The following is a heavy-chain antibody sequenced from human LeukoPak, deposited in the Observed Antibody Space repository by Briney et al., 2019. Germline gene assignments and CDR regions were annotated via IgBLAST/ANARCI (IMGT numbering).Heavy chain of an antibody. CDR2: TNSDGSST. CDR3: LKDLQGVGDY. V-gene: IGHV3-74*01. Sequence: PGGSLRLSCAGSGFILSSYWMHWVRQAPGKGLVWVSRTNSDGSSTDYADSVKGRFTISRDNSKNTVNHQMTSLRAEDTAVYYCLKDLQGVGDYWGLGTLVTVSS. D-gene: IGHD1-26*01. CDR1: GFILSSYW. J-gene: IGHJ4*02.